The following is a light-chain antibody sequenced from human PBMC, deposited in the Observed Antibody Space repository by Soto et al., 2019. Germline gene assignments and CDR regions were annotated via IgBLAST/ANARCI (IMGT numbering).Light chain of an antibody. CDR3: QQYVSPPIT. V-gene: IGKV3-20*01. CDR1: QSVSSTY. J-gene: IGKJ5*01. Sequence: EIVLTQSPGTLSLFPGERATLSCRASQSVSSTYFAWYRQKPGQPPSLLIYGASNRATGVPDRFSGSGSGPDFTLTISRLEPEDFAVYYCQQYVSPPITFGQGTRLEIK. CDR2: GAS.